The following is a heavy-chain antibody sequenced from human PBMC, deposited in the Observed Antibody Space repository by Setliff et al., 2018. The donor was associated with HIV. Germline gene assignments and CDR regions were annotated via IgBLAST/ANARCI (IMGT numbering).Heavy chain of an antibody. CDR2: INPNGGST. V-gene: IGHV1-46*01. D-gene: IGHD1-26*01. CDR1: GYTFTSYY. J-gene: IGHJ3*02. Sequence: GASVKVSCKASGYTFTSYYIHWVRQAPGQGLEWMGIINPNGGSTTYAKKFHGRVTMTRDTSTSSVYMELSRLRSDDTAVYYCARGTRVGANDAFDIWGQGTMVTVSS. CDR3: ARGTRVGANDAFDI.